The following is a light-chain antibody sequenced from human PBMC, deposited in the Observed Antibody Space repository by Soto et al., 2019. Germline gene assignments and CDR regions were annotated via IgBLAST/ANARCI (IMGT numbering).Light chain of an antibody. J-gene: IGLJ1*01. V-gene: IGLV2-14*01. CDR2: EVS. Sequence: QSVLTQPASVSGSPGQSITISCTGTSSDVGGCNYVSWYQQHPGKAPKLMIYEVSYRPSGVSHRFSGSKSGNTASVTISGLQAEDEADYYCSSYTTSTTYVFGTGTKVTVL. CDR3: SSYTTSTTYV. CDR1: SSDVGGCNY.